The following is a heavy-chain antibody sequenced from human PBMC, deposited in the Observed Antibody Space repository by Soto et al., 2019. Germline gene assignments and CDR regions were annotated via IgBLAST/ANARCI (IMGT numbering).Heavy chain of an antibody. CDR2: MNPESGDS. V-gene: IGHV1-2*02. CDR3: VPERRPVLVYQDF. D-gene: IGHD3-16*01. Sequence: ASVKVSCKASGSTFSGYYLHWLRQAPSVWLVWLGWMNPESGDSQYGETFQGRVTMTRDTSSPTVHMELSGLSPDDTGRYYCVPERRPVLVYQDFWG. J-gene: IGHJ6*02. CDR1: GSTFSGYY.